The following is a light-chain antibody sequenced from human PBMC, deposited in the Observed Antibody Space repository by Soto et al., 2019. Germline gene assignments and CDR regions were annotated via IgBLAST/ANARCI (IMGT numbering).Light chain of an antibody. Sequence: DIVMTQSPDSLAVSLGERATINCKSSQSVLYSSNNKNYLAWYQQKPGQPPNLVIHWASTRESGVPDRFSGSGSGTDFTLTISSLQAEDVAVYYCQQYYSTPLTFGGGTKVEIK. V-gene: IGKV4-1*01. J-gene: IGKJ4*01. CDR3: QQYYSTPLT. CDR2: WAS. CDR1: QSVLYSSNNKNY.